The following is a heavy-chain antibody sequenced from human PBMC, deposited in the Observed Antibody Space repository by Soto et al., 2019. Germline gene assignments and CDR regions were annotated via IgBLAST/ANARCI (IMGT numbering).Heavy chain of an antibody. CDR1: GGTFSSYR. V-gene: IGHV1-69*01. CDR2: IVPIYRTA. J-gene: IGHJ4*02. D-gene: IGHD6-13*01. Sequence: QVQLVQSGAEVKKPGSSVKVSCKASGGTFSSYRINWVRQAPGQGLEWVGGIVPIYRTADYAQKFQGRVTITADESARTSYVEMRSLKSQDPAVYYCVRDSGAKLSSSWGQGTLVTVSS. CDR3: VRDSGAKLSSS.